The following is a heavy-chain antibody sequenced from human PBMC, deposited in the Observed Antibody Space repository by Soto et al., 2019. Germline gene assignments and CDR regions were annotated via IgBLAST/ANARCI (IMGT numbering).Heavy chain of an antibody. Sequence: QVQLQESGPGLVKPSQTLSLTCTVSGGSISSGGYYWSWIRQHPGKGLEWIGYIYYSGSTYYNPSLQRRVTISVDTSKNQFSLKLSSVTAADTAVYYCAREGGVRGVIITTWGQGTLVTVSS. V-gene: IGHV4-31*03. CDR1: GGSISSGGYY. CDR3: AREGGVRGVIITT. CDR2: IYYSGST. D-gene: IGHD3-10*01. J-gene: IGHJ5*02.